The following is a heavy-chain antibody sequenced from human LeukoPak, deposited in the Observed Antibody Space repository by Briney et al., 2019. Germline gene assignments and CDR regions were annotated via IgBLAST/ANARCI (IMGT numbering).Heavy chain of an antibody. Sequence: PGGSVRLSCVGSGFIFSRYWMAWVRQARGKGLEWVANIKRDGIEKYHVDSVKGRFSISRDNFKNSLYLQMNSLRAEDTAVYYCTRDTVEVPQGDAFDIWGQGTMVTVSS. D-gene: IGHD2-2*01. V-gene: IGHV3-7*04. CDR2: IKRDGIEK. CDR3: TRDTVEVPQGDAFDI. J-gene: IGHJ3*02. CDR1: GFIFSRYW.